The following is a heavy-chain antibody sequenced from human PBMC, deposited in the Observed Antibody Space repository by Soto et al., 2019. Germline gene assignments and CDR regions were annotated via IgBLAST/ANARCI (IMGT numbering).Heavy chain of an antibody. CDR3: ARDPDTTSWAKYYYYMDV. CDR2: VKQDGSEK. J-gene: IGHJ6*03. CDR1: GFTFSSYW. Sequence: GGSLRLSCAASGFTFSSYWMSWVRQAPGKGLEWVANVKQDGSEKYYVDTVKGRFTISRDNAKSSLYLQMNSLRAEDTAVYYCARDPDTTSWAKYYYYMDVWGKGTTVTVSS. D-gene: IGHD2-2*01. V-gene: IGHV3-7*01.